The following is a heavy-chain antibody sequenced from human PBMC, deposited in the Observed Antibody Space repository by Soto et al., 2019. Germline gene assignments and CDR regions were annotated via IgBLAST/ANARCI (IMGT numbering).Heavy chain of an antibody. CDR1: GGSISSGDYY. CDR3: ARGHFDSRGYSNALDY. CDR2: IYYNGRT. D-gene: IGHD3-22*01. Sequence: PSEALSRTCAVSGGSISSGDYYWSWIRQPPGKGLEWIGYIYYNGRTDSSPSLKSRVTISLDMSKNHVSLILKSVNIADSAIYYCARGHFDSRGYSNALDYWGQGIQVTVSS. V-gene: IGHV4-61*03. J-gene: IGHJ4*02.